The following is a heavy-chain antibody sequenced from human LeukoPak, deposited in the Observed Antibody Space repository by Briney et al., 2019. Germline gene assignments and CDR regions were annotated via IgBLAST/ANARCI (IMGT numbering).Heavy chain of an antibody. J-gene: IGHJ5*02. CDR1: GFTFSSYA. V-gene: IGHV3-23*01. D-gene: IGHD1-26*01. CDR3: AKEGYSGSYSVSVSWFDP. Sequence: GGSLRLSCAASGFTFSSYAMSWVRQAPGKGLEWVSAISGSGGSTYYADSVKGRFTISRDNSKNTLYLQMNSLRAEDTAVYYCAKEGYSGSYSVSVSWFDPWGQGTLVTVSS. CDR2: ISGSGGST.